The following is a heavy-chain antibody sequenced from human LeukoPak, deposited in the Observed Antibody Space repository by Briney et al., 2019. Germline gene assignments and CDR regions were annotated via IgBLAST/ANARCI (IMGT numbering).Heavy chain of an antibody. Sequence: PGASLRLSCAASGFTFSSYAMSWVRQAPGKGLEWVSAISGSGGSTYYADSVKGRFIISRDNSKNTLYLQMNSLRAEDTAVYYCAKGPYDYVWGSYRYIDYWGQGTLVTVS. CDR3: AKGPYDYVWGSYRYIDY. J-gene: IGHJ4*02. D-gene: IGHD3-16*02. CDR1: GFTFSSYA. CDR2: ISGSGGST. V-gene: IGHV3-23*01.